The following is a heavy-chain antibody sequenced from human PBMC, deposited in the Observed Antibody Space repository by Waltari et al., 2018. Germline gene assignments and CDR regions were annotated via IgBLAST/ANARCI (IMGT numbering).Heavy chain of an antibody. CDR2: ISYDGSNK. CDR3: ARVVYYDSSGYYDY. D-gene: IGHD3-22*01. CDR1: GFTFRRCA. Sequence: VQLVASGGGVGQHVRSLRVCCAAFGFTFRRCALPWVRQAPGKGLEWVAVISYDGSNKYYADSVKGRFTISRDNSKNTLYLQMNSPRAEDTAVYYCARVVYYDSSGYYDYWVQGTLVTVSS. V-gene: IGHV3-30-3*01. J-gene: IGHJ4*02.